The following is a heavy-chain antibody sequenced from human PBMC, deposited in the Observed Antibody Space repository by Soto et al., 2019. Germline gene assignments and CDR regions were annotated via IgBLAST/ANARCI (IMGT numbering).Heavy chain of an antibody. V-gene: IGHV3-74*01. D-gene: IGHD4-4*01. CDR3: GTVFEY. Sequence: QTGGSLRLSCAVSGFTISTHWMHWVRQGPGEGLVWVSRVDASGTGTSYAESVRGRFTISRDTAKNTVYLQMDNLRPEDTAVYYCGTVFEYWGQGTPVTVSS. CDR2: VDASGTGT. CDR1: GFTISTHW. J-gene: IGHJ4*02.